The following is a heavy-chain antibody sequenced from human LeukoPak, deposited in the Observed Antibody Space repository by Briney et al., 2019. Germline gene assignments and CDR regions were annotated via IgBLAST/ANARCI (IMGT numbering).Heavy chain of an antibody. CDR1: GFTFSSYS. D-gene: IGHD1-7*01. V-gene: IGHV3-21*01. Sequence: GWAVRLSFPASGFTFSSYSMNWVGQAPGKGLEWVASISSSSSYIYYADSVKGRFTISSNNSKNTLYLQMNRLRAEDTAVYYCARDRLRLTNSWNYYYWGQGTLVTVSS. J-gene: IGHJ4*02. CDR3: ARDRLRLTNSWNYYY. CDR2: ISSSSSYI.